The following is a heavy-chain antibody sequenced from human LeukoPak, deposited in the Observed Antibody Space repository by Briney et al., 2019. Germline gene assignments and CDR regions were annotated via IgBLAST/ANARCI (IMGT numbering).Heavy chain of an antibody. CDR3: AMRKPYDSSGPFDY. CDR2: INAGNGNT. D-gene: IGHD3-22*01. Sequence: DSVKVACMVSGYTFTSYAMHWVRQAPGQRLEWMGWINAGNGNTKYSQKFQGRVTITRDTSASTAYMELSSLRSEDTAMYYCAMRKPYDSSGPFDYWGQGTLVTVSS. V-gene: IGHV1-3*01. J-gene: IGHJ4*02. CDR1: GYTFTSYA.